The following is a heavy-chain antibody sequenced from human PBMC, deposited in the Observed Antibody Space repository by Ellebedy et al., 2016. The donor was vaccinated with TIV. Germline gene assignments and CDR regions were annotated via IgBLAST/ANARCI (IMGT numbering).Heavy chain of an antibody. CDR2: ITEDGSDT. CDR1: GFTFSSYW. D-gene: IGHD6-19*01. CDR3: ARGRYTSGWYPDYFDY. V-gene: IGHV3-7*03. J-gene: IGHJ4*02. Sequence: GESLKISCAASGFTFSSYWMSWVRLAPGKGLEWVANITEDGSDTYYVDSVKGRFTISRDSAENSLYLQMNSMRAEDTAVYYCARGRYTSGWYPDYFDYWGQGTLVTVSS.